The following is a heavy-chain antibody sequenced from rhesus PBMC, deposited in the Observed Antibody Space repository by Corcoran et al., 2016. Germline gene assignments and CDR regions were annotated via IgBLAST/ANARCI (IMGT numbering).Heavy chain of an antibody. J-gene: IGHJ4*01. CDR2: IYWNDSK. CDR1: GFSISTTGTG. D-gene: IGHD5-24*01. V-gene: IGHV2-95*01. CDR3: AREKWVQFDFDY. Sequence: QVTLKESGPALVKPTQTLTLTCTFSGFSISTTGTGVGWIRQPPGKALEWLASIYWNDSKYYSTSLKSRLTISKDPSKNQVVLTMTNMDPVHTATYYCAREKWVQFDFDYWGQGVLVTVSS.